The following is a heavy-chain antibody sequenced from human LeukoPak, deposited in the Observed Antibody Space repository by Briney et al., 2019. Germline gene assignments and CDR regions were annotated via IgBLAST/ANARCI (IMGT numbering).Heavy chain of an antibody. V-gene: IGHV1-2*06. CDR1: GYTFTGYY. Sequence: ASEKVSCKASGYTFTGYYIHWVRQAPGQGLEWMGRINPNTGGTNSAQKLQSRDTMTRDTSIRTDYMELSTLRYDKTPVYYCAIDPEIYLKPDYWGQGTLVTVSS. J-gene: IGHJ4*02. CDR2: INPNTGGT. CDR3: AIDPEIYLKPDY. D-gene: IGHD1-14*01.